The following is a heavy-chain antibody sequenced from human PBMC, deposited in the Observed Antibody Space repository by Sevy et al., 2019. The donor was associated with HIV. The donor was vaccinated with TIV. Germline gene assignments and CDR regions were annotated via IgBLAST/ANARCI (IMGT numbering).Heavy chain of an antibody. D-gene: IGHD5-18*01. CDR2: IYYSGST. CDR3: ARHSIQLLLDYFDY. CDR1: GGSISSSSYY. V-gene: IGHV4-39*01. J-gene: IGHJ4*02. Sequence: SETLSLTCTVSGGSISSSSYYWGWIRQPPGKGLEWIGSIYYSGSTYYNPSLKSRVTISVDTSKNQFSLKLSSVTAADTAVYYCARHSIQLLLDYFDYWGQGTLVTVSS.